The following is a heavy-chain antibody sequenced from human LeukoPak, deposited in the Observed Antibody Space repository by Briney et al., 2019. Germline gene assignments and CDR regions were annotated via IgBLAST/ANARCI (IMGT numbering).Heavy chain of an antibody. J-gene: IGHJ5*02. CDR3: AKGRVVAGTKSLTYNWFDP. CDR2: INPNSGGT. Sequence: PRASVKVSCKASGYTFTGYYIHWVRQAPGQGLEWMGWINPNSGGTKYAQKFQGRVTMTRDTSISTAYMGLSRLRSDDTAVYYCAKGRVVAGTKSLTYNWFDPWGQGTLVTVSS. D-gene: IGHD6-19*01. CDR1: GYTFTGYY. V-gene: IGHV1-2*02.